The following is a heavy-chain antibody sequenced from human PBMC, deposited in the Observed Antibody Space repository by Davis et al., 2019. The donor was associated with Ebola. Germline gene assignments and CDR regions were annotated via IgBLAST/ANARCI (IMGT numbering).Heavy chain of an antibody. CDR3: ARREAASIDY. D-gene: IGHD6-25*01. Sequence: GESLKISCTVSGFSFDSHWMHWVRQSPGKGLVWVSRINTDGTDTKYADSVKGRFTISRDNAKYTLYLQMNSLRVEDTALYYCARREAASIDYWGQGTLVTVSS. J-gene: IGHJ4*02. CDR1: GFSFDSHW. V-gene: IGHV3-74*03. CDR2: INTDGTDT.